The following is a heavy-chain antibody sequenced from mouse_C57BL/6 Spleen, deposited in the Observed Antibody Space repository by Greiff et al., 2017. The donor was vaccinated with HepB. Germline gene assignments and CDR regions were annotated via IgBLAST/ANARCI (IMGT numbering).Heavy chain of an antibody. J-gene: IGHJ2*01. Sequence: QVQLQQPGAELVMPGASVKLSCKASGYTFTSYWMHWVKQRPGQGLEWIGEIDPSDSYTNYNQKFKGKSTFTVDKSSSTAYMQLSSLTSEDSAVYYCASYGPRDYFDYWGQGTTLTVSS. CDR2: IDPSDSYT. V-gene: IGHV1-69*01. D-gene: IGHD1-1*02. CDR1: GYTFTSYW. CDR3: ASYGPRDYFDY.